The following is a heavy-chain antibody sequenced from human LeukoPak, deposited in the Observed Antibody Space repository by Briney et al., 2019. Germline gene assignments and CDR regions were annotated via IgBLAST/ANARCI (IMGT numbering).Heavy chain of an antibody. D-gene: IGHD3-10*01. Sequence: GGSLRLSCAASGFTVSSNYMNWVRQAPGKGLEWVSVIYRGGNTYYADSVKGRFTISRDNSKNTLYLQMNSLRAEDTAVYYCARLWFGELAFDYWGQGTLVTVSS. CDR1: GFTVSSNY. CDR2: IYRGGNT. CDR3: ARLWFGELAFDY. J-gene: IGHJ4*02. V-gene: IGHV3-66*01.